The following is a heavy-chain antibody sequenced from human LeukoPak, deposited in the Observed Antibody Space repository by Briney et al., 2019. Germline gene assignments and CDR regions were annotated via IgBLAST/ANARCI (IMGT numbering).Heavy chain of an antibody. V-gene: IGHV4-59*08. CDR2: IYYSGST. D-gene: IGHD3-10*01. J-gene: IGHJ4*02. CDR1: GGSISSYY. Sequence: PSETLSLTCTVSGGSISSYYWSWIRQPPGKGLEWIGYIYYSGSTNYNPSLKSRVTISVGTSKNQFSLKLSSVTAADTAVYYCARHRGYPQLYYFDYWGQGTLVTVSS. CDR3: ARHRGYPQLYYFDY.